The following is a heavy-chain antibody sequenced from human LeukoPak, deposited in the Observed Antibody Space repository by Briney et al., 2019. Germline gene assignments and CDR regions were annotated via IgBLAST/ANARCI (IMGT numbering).Heavy chain of an antibody. D-gene: IGHD3-22*01. CDR3: ARVVVIADYYFDY. Sequence: ASVKVSCKASGYTFTSYYMHWVRQAPGQGLEWMGIINPSGGSTSYAQKFQGRVTMTRNTSISTAYMELSSLRSEDTAVYYCARVVVIADYYFDYWGQGTLVTVSS. V-gene: IGHV1-46*01. J-gene: IGHJ4*02. CDR1: GYTFTSYY. CDR2: INPSGGST.